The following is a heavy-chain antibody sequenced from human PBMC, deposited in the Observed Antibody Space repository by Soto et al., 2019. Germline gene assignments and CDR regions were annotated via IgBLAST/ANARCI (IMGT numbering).Heavy chain of an antibody. CDR3: VRCYCSVGSCYACWHFDF. V-gene: IGHV1-18*01. CDR2: ISPSTGDT. D-gene: IGHD2-15*01. Sequence: QVQLVQSGGEVKKPGASVKVSCQASGYTFNSYAISWVRQAPGQGLEWMGWISPSTGDTDQAQNFQDTVIMTLDISTNPAYMELRSLRSDDTAVYYCVRCYCSVGSCYACWHFDFWGRGTLVTVSS. CDR1: GYTFNSYA. J-gene: IGHJ5*01.